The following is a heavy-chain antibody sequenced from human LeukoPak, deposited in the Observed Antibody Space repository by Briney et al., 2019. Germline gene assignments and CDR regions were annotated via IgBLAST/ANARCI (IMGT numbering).Heavy chain of an antibody. CDR2: IYHNGST. J-gene: IGHJ4*02. D-gene: IGHD6-6*01. Sequence: PSETLSLTCAVSGYSISSGYYWGWIRQPPGKGLEWIGSIYHNGSTYYNPSLKSRVTISVDTSKNQFSLKLSSVTAADTAVYYCARHGSSIAARGAFDYWGQGTLVTVSS. CDR3: ARHGSSIAARGAFDY. CDR1: GYSISSGYY. V-gene: IGHV4-38-2*01.